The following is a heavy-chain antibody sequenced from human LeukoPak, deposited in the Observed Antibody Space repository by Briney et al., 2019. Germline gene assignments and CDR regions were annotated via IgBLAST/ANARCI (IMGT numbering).Heavy chain of an antibody. CDR2: INPNSGGT. V-gene: IGHV1-2*02. CDR1: GYTFTGYY. Sequence: ASVKVSCKASGYTFTGYYMHWVRQAPGQGLEWMGWINPNSGGTNYAQKFQGRVTMTRDTSISTAYMELSRLRSDDTAVYYCARERGYSGYDYSWFDPWGQGTLVTVSS. CDR3: ARERGYSGYDYSWFDP. D-gene: IGHD5-12*01. J-gene: IGHJ5*02.